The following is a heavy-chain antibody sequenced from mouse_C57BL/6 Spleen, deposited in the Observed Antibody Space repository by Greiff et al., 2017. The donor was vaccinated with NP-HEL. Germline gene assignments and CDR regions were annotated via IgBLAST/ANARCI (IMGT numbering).Heavy chain of an antibody. CDR1: GYTFTSYW. D-gene: IGHD1-1*01. J-gene: IGHJ4*01. Sequence: QVQLKEPGAELVKPGASVKLSCKASGYTFTSYWMHWVKQRPGRGLEWIGRIDPNSGGTKYNEKFKSKATLTVDKPSSTAYMQLSSLTSEDSAVYYCATNLLLNAMDYWGQGTSVTVSS. V-gene: IGHV1-72*01. CDR2: IDPNSGGT. CDR3: ATNLLLNAMDY.